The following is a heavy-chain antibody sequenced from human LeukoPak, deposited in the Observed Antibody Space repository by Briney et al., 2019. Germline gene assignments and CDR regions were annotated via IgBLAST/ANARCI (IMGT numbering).Heavy chain of an antibody. V-gene: IGHV3-23*01. Sequence: GGSLRLSCAASGFTFSSYNMSWVRQAPGKGLEWVSAISGSGGSTYYADSVKGRFTISRDNSKNTLYLQMNSLRAEDTAVYYCAKDRYYYDSSGYPDYWGQGTLVTVSS. CDR3: AKDRYYYDSSGYPDY. CDR1: GFTFSSYN. J-gene: IGHJ4*02. CDR2: ISGSGGST. D-gene: IGHD3-22*01.